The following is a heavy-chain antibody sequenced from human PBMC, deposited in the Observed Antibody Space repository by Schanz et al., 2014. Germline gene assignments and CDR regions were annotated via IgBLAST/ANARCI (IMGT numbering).Heavy chain of an antibody. D-gene: IGHD4-17*01. V-gene: IGHV3-33*06. CDR1: GFTFSSYG. CDR2: IWYDGNNK. J-gene: IGHJ3*02. Sequence: QVQLVESGGGVVQPGRSLRLSCAASGFTFSSYGMHWVRQAPGKGLEWVAVIWYDGNNKYYADSVKGRFTISRDNSKNTIYMEMNIMRAEDKALYYCENDTHKDYGGNPQTLDMWGQGTMVTVSS. CDR3: ENDTHKDYGGNPQTLDM.